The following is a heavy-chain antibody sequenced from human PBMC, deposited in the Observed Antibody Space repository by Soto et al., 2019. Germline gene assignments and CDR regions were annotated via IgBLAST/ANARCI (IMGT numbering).Heavy chain of an antibody. J-gene: IGHJ4*02. D-gene: IGHD3-10*01. CDR1: GGTFSSYT. Sequence: QVQLVQSGAEVKKHGSSVKVSCKASGGTFSSYTISWVRQATGQGLEWMGRIIPILGIANYAQKFQGRVTITADKYTSTAYIELSSLKSEDKAVYYCARSHYPLLGVDYWGQGTLVTVSS. CDR3: ARSHYPLLGVDY. CDR2: IIPILGIA. V-gene: IGHV1-69*02.